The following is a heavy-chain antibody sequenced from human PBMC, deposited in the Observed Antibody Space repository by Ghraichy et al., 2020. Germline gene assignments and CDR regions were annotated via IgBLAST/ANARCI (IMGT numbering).Heavy chain of an antibody. CDR3: ARVTTAAGGFTLDY. V-gene: IGHV3-72*01. CDR2: TRNKAKSYTT. D-gene: IGHD6-13*01. CDR1: GFTFSDHY. Sequence: GGSLRLSCAASGFTFSDHYMDWVRQAPGKGLEWVGRTRNKAKSYTTEYAASVKGRFTISRDDSKNSLYLQMNSLKTDDTAVYYCARVTTAAGGFTLDYWGQGTLVTVSS. J-gene: IGHJ4*02.